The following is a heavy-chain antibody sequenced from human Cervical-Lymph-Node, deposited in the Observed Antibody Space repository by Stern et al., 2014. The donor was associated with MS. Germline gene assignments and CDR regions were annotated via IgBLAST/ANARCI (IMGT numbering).Heavy chain of an antibody. CDR3: AKADDYAAGIDA. CDR2: LGWNSEGR. V-gene: IGHV3-9*01. J-gene: IGHJ5*02. Sequence: VQLGESGGGMVQPGRSLRLPCEASGFKFDDFAMHWVRQAPGKGLERVSGLGWNSEGRGYADSVQGRFTISRDNAKSSLYLQMNSLTAEDTALYYCAKADDYAAGIDAWGQGTLVVVSS. D-gene: IGHD3-16*01. CDR1: GFKFDDFA.